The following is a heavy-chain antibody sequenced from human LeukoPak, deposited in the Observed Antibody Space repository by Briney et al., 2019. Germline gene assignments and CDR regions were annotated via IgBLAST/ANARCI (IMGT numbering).Heavy chain of an antibody. Sequence: TGGSLRLSCAASGFTFDDYGMSWVRQAPGKGLEWVSAISGSGGSTYYADSVKGRFTISRDNSKNTLYLQMNSLRAEDTAVYYCAKVGGDYYDSSGYYGYWGQGTLVTVSS. J-gene: IGHJ4*02. D-gene: IGHD3-22*01. V-gene: IGHV3-23*01. CDR2: ISGSGGST. CDR3: AKVGGDYYDSSGYYGY. CDR1: GFTFDDYG.